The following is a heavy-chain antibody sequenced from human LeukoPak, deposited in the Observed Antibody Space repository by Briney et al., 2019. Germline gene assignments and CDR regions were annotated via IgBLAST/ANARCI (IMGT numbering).Heavy chain of an antibody. CDR1: GGTFSSYA. V-gene: IGHV1-69*01. CDR2: IIPIFGTA. J-gene: IGHJ4*02. D-gene: IGHD1-26*01. CDR3: AREESVGTTPYYFDY. Sequence: SVKVSCKASGGTFSSYAISWVRQAPGQGLEWMGGIIPIFGTANYAQKFQGRVTITADESTSTAYMELSSLRSEDTAVYYCAREESVGTTPYYFDYWGQGTLVTVSS.